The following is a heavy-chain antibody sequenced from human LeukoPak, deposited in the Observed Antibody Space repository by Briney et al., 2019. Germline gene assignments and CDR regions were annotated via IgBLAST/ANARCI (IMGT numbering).Heavy chain of an antibody. J-gene: IGHJ3*02. D-gene: IGHD3-16*01. CDR3: VRYYDPPVGDAFDI. V-gene: IGHV3-7*01. Sequence: PGGSLRLSCAASGFRFGSDWMSWVRQAPGKVLEWVANINPDGSEKYYVDSVKGRFTISRDNDKNSLYLRLNSLRADDTAVYYCVRYYDPPVGDAFDIWGQGTLVTVSS. CDR2: INPDGSEK. CDR1: GFRFGSDW.